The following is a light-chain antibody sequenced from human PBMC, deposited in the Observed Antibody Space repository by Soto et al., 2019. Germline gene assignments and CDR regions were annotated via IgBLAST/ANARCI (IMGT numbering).Light chain of an antibody. CDR3: EQYNSYRFT. Sequence: DIQMTQSPSTLSASVGDRVTITCRASQSISSWLAWYQQKPGKAPKLLIYYASSLESGVPPRFSGSGSGTEFPLTISSLQPDEFATYYCEQYNSYRFTVGGGTKVEIK. J-gene: IGKJ4*01. CDR1: QSISSW. CDR2: YAS. V-gene: IGKV1-5*01.